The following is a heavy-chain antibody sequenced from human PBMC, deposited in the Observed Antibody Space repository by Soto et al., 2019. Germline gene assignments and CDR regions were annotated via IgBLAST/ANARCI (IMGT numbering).Heavy chain of an antibody. CDR1: GFSLSNARMG. Sequence: QVTLKESGPVLVKPTETLTLTCTVSGFSLSNARMGVSWIRQPPGKALEWLAHIFSNDEKSYSTSLKSRLTMAKDTSKSQVVLTMTNMDPVDTDTYYWARINRYDSSGYYGQFDYWGQGTLVTVSS. CDR3: ARINRYDSSGYYGQFDY. CDR2: IFSNDEK. J-gene: IGHJ4*02. V-gene: IGHV2-26*01. D-gene: IGHD3-22*01.